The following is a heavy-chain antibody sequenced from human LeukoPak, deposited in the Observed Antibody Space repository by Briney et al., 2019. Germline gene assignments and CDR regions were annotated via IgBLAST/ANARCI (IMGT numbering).Heavy chain of an antibody. CDR1: GGSFSSGSYF. D-gene: IGHD3-22*01. J-gene: IGHJ5*02. CDR2: IYDSGRT. CDR3: ASHHDYYDSSGYYYGWFDP. V-gene: IGHV4-61*01. Sequence: SETLSLTCTVSGGSFSSGSYFWTWIRQSPGKRLEYVGYIYDSGRTNYNPSLKSRVTISKDTSKNQFSLKLSSVTAADTAVYYCASHHDYYDSSGYYYGWFDPWGQGTLVTVSS.